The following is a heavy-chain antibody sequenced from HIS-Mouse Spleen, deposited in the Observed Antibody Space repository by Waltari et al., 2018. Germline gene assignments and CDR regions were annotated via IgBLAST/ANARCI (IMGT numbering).Heavy chain of an antibody. J-gene: IGHJ4*02. Sequence: QLQLQESGPGLVKPSETLSLTCTVSGGSISSSSYYWGWIRQPPGKGLEWIGSIYYSGSTYSNPSLKSRVTISVATSKNQFSLKLSSVTAADTAVYYCAREPVHDFWSGFDYWGQGTLVTVSS. D-gene: IGHD3-3*01. CDR2: IYYSGST. V-gene: IGHV4-39*07. CDR1: GGSISSSSYY. CDR3: AREPVHDFWSGFDY.